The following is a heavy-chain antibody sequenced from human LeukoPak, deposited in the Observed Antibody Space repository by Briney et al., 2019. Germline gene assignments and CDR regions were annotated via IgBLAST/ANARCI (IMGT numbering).Heavy chain of an antibody. CDR1: GGSFSGYY. J-gene: IGHJ4*02. V-gene: IGHV4-34*01. CDR2: INHSGST. D-gene: IGHD7-27*01. Sequence: SETLSLTCAVYGGSFSGYYWSWIRQPPGRGLEWIGEINHSGSTNYNPSLKSRVTISVDTSQNQFSLKLSSVTAADTAVYYCASRKLGNDYWGQGTLVTVSS. CDR3: ASRKLGNDY.